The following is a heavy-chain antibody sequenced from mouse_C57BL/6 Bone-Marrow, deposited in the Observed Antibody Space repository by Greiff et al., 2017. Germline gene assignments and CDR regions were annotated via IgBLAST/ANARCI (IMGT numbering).Heavy chain of an antibody. CDR1: GFTFSSYA. D-gene: IGHD1-1*01. Sequence: EVKLVASGGGLVKPGGSLKLSCAASGFTFSSYALSWVRQTPEKMLEWVATISDGGSYTYYPDNVKCRFAIFRENAKSNLYLQMRDLKTEDTAMNYWARSYYYGSPAGFAYWGQGTLVTVSA. CDR3: ARSYYYGSPAGFAY. J-gene: IGHJ3*01. CDR2: ISDGGSYT. V-gene: IGHV5-4*03.